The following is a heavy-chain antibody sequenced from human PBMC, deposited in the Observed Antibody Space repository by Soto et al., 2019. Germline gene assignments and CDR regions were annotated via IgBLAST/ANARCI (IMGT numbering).Heavy chain of an antibody. CDR3: VISRGGGSYTTWSFAS. CDR2: IHGDGDYM. J-gene: IGHJ2*01. V-gene: IGHV3-23*01. Sequence: EVQLLDSGGGLVQPGGSLRLSCAASGFTFSCCAMSWVRQAPGKGLEWVSTIHGDGDYMQYTDSVKGRFTISRDNSRNTLYLQMVSLRGDDTTVYYCVISRGGGSYTTWSFASWGRGTLVTVSS. D-gene: IGHD1-26*01. CDR1: GFTFSCCA.